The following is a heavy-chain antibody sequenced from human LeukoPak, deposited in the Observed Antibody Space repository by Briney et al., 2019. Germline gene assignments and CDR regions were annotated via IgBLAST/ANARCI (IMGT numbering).Heavy chain of an antibody. CDR1: GGSISSGSYY. Sequence: SETLSLTCTVSGGSISSGSYYWSWIRQPAGKGLEWIGRIYTSGSTYYNPSLKSRVTISVDTSKNQFSLKLSSVTAADTAVYYCAREGDSNSVGWFDPWGQGTLVTVSS. CDR3: AREGDSNSVGWFDP. J-gene: IGHJ5*02. D-gene: IGHD6-13*01. CDR2: IYTSGST. V-gene: IGHV4-61*02.